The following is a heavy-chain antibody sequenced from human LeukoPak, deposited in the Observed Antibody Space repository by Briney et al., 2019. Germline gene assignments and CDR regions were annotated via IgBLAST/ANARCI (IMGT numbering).Heavy chain of an antibody. CDR3: ARGQRFTMIVVVITTGDAFDI. CDR1: GGSFSGYY. CDR2: INHSGST. D-gene: IGHD3-22*01. J-gene: IGHJ3*02. Sequence: SVTLSLTCAVYGGSFSGYYWSWIRQPPGKGLEWIGEINHSGSTNYNPSLKSRVTISVDTSKNQFSLKLSSVTAADTAVYYCARGQRFTMIVVVITTGDAFDIWGQGTMVTVSS. V-gene: IGHV4-34*01.